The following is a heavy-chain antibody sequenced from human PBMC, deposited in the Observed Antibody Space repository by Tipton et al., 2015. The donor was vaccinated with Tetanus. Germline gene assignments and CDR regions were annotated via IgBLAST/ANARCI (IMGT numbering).Heavy chain of an antibody. CDR1: GASLRGGDYH. D-gene: IGHD3-16*01. CDR2: IFYSGNS. V-gene: IGHV4-61*08. J-gene: IGHJ4*02. Sequence: TLSLTCTVSGASLRGGDYHWSWIRQPPGKGLEWIGDIFYSGNSIPNPSFRSRVTMSADTSRTLFSLTLMSVTAADTAVYFCARGLIDDFLGSRIYFDSGGPGTLVTVS. CDR3: ARGLIDDFLGSRIYFDS.